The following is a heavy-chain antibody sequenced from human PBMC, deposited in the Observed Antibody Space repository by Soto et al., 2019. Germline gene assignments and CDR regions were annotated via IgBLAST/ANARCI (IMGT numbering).Heavy chain of an antibody. D-gene: IGHD3-22*01. CDR1: GGPVSGDDPY. CDR2: VYHTGTT. V-gene: IGHV4-31*02. Sequence: KPSETLSLTCVVSGGPVSGDDPYWSWIRHLPGKGLEWIANVYHTGTTYYNPSLKSRVSMSVDTSQNQFSLILASVTAADTAVYYCARALVTDYNSRDYHYYFAMDVWGQGTSVTVSS. CDR3: ARALVTDYNSRDYHYYFAMDV. J-gene: IGHJ6*02.